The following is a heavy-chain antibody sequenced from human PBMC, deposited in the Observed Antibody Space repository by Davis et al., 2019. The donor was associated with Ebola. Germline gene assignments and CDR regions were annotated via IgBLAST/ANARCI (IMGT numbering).Heavy chain of an antibody. D-gene: IGHD2-8*02. CDR2: IKQDGSEK. CDR1: GFTFSSYW. Sequence: GESLKISCAASGFTFSSYWMSWVRQAPGKGLEWVANIKQDGSEKYYVDSVKGRFTISRDNAKNSLYLQMNSLRDEDTAVYYCARDAQWSLVVYAHDAFDIWGQGTMVTVSS. CDR3: ARDAQWSLVVYAHDAFDI. V-gene: IGHV3-7*01. J-gene: IGHJ3*02.